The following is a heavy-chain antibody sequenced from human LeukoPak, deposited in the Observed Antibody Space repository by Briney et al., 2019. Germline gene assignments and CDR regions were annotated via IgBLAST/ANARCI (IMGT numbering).Heavy chain of an antibody. J-gene: IGHJ4*02. CDR2: IYHSGST. D-gene: IGHD4-11*01. CDR1: GGPISSGGYY. CDR3: ARVGTVTAFDY. V-gene: IGHV4-30-2*01. Sequence: SQTLSLTCTVSGGPISSGGYYWSWIRQPPGKGLEWIGYIYHSGSTYYNPSLKSRVTISVDRSKNQFSLKLSSVTAADTAVYYCARVGTVTAFDYWGQGTLVTVSS.